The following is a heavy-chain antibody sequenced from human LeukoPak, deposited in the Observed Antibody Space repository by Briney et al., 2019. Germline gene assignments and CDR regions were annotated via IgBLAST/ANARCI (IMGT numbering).Heavy chain of an antibody. Sequence: GGSLRLSCAASGFTFSSYGMHWVRQAPGKGLEWVAVISYDGSNKYYADSVKGRFTISRDNSKNTLYLQMNSLRAEGTAVYYCAKADWELRAFDIWGQGTMVTVSS. V-gene: IGHV3-30*18. CDR2: ISYDGSNK. CDR1: GFTFSSYG. D-gene: IGHD1-26*01. J-gene: IGHJ3*02. CDR3: AKADWELRAFDI.